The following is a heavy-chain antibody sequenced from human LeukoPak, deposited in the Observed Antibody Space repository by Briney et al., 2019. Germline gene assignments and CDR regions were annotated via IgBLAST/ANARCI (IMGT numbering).Heavy chain of an antibody. J-gene: IGHJ4*02. Sequence: SEXXXLTCTVLAYSTSGGYYWGWIRQSPXXXLEWIGSIHQTGSTYYNPSLQSRVTISLDTSKSRSSLRLPSVTAADTAVYFCARSKSWAHADSWGQGTLVTVSS. CDR1: AYSTSGGYY. D-gene: IGHD1-26*01. CDR3: ARSKSWAHADS. CDR2: IHQTGST. V-gene: IGHV4-38-2*02.